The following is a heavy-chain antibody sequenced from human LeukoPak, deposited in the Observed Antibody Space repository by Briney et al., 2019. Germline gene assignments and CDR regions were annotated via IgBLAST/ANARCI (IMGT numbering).Heavy chain of an antibody. CDR2: IIPMFGTV. J-gene: IGHJ4*02. CDR1: GGTFSNYA. V-gene: IGHV1-69*05. CDR3: ARGPLGYCSSTSCYPLY. D-gene: IGHD2-2*01. Sequence: SVKVSCKASGGTFSNYAISWVRQAPGQGLEWMGGIIPMFGTVNYAQKFQGGVTITTDESTSTAYMELSNLRSEDTALYYCARGPLGYCSSTSCYPLYWGQGTLVTVSS.